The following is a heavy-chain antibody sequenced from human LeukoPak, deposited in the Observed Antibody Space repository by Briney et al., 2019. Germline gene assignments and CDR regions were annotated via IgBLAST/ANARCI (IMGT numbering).Heavy chain of an antibody. J-gene: IGHJ5*02. CDR3: ARVHSSERWLQFGWLDP. CDR2: ISPNSGGT. Sequence: ASVKVSCKASGYNLTGYYLHWVRQAPGQGLEWMGWISPNSGGTNYAQNFQGRVTMTRDTSVSTVYMELRRLRSDDTAVYYCARVHSSERWLQFGWLDPWGQGTLVTVSS. D-gene: IGHD5-24*01. CDR1: GYNLTGYY. V-gene: IGHV1-2*02.